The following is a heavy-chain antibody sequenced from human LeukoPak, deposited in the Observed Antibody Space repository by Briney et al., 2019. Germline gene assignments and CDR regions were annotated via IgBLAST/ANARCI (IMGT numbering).Heavy chain of an antibody. CDR2: MYYTGNT. CDR3: ARKDGGF. J-gene: IGHJ4*02. Sequence: PSETLSLTCTVSGASISTYFWTWIRQSSGKGLEWIGYMYYTGNTNYNPSLKSRLAMSADTSKNQISLQLSSVTAADTAIYYCARKDGGFWGQGILVTVSS. V-gene: IGHV4-59*13. CDR1: GASISTYF. D-gene: IGHD2-15*01.